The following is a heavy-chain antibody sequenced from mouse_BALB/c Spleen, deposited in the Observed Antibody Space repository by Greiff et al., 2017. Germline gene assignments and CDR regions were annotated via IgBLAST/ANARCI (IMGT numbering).Heavy chain of an antibody. V-gene: IGHV1-19*01. J-gene: IGHJ3*01. CDR2: VNPYNGGT. CDR1: GYTFTDYY. CDR3: ARGSSYEWFAY. D-gene: IGHD1-1*01. Sequence: VQLKQSGPELVKPGASVKMSCKASGYTFTDYYMDWVKQSHGESFEWIGRVNPYNGGTSYNQKFKGKATLTVDKSSSTAYMELNSLTSEDSAVYYCARGSSYEWFAYWGQGTLVTVSA.